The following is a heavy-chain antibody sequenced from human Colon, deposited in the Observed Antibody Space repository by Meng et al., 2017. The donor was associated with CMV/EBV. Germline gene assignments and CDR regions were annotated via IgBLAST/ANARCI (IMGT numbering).Heavy chain of an antibody. V-gene: IGHV1-18*01. J-gene: IGHJ4*02. CDR3: ARDLFSPGGNSCFDY. CDR2: INLWNGNI. Sequence: ASVKVSCKASGYTFNSHGINWVRQAPGQGLEWMGWINLWNGNIEYAQKFQGRITLTTDESTSTVYMELRSLTSDDTAVYYCARDLFSPGGNSCFDYWGQGTVVTVSS. D-gene: IGHD3-16*01. CDR1: GYTFNSHG.